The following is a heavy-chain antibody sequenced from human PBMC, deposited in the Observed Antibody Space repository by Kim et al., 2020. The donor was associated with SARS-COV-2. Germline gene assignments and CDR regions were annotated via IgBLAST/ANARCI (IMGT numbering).Heavy chain of an antibody. CDR1: GGTFSSYA. CDR3: ARDEGYYDSSGYYD. J-gene: IGHJ4*02. D-gene: IGHD3-22*01. V-gene: IGHV1-69*13. Sequence: SVKVSCKASGGTFSSYAISWVRQAPGQGLEWMGGIIPIFGTANYAQKFQGRVTITADESTSTAYMELSSLRSEDTAVYYCARDEGYYDSSGYYDWGQGTLVTVSS. CDR2: IIPIFGTA.